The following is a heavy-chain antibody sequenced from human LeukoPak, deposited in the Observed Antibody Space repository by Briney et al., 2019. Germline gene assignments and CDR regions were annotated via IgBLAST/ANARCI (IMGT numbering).Heavy chain of an antibody. J-gene: IGHJ4*02. D-gene: IGHD4-23*01. CDR1: GFTFRIYW. CDR3: ARDQVLDDYGGNSPY. CDR2: INTDGSST. Sequence: GRSLRLSSAASGFTFRIYWMHWVRQAPGKGLVWVSRINTDGSSTTYTDSLKGRFTNSRDNAKNTLHLQMNSVRAEDTAVYYCARDQVLDDYGGNSPYWGQGTLVTVSS. V-gene: IGHV3-74*01.